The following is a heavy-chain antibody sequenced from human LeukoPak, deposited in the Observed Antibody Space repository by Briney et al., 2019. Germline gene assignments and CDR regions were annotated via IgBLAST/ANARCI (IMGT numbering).Heavy chain of an antibody. J-gene: IGHJ4*02. V-gene: IGHV3-48*04. CDR1: GFSLSNYS. Sequence: GGSLRLSCAGSGFSLSNYSMTWVRQAPGKWLEWVSYISSSGSTIYYADSVKGRFTVSRDHAKNSLYLQMNSLRAEDTAVYYCARDFGQWQLNGGYYFDYWGQGTLVTVSS. CDR2: ISSSGSTI. CDR3: ARDFGQWQLNGGYYFDY. D-gene: IGHD1-26*01.